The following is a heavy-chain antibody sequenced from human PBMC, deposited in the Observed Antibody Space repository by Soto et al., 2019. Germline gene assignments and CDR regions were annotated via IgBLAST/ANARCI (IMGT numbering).Heavy chain of an antibody. V-gene: IGHV1-18*01. D-gene: IGHD2-8*01. CDR3: ARDPYCTNGVCYQDVGMDV. CDR1: GYTFTSYG. Sequence: QVQLVQSGAEVKKPGASVKVSCKASGYTFTSYGISWVRQAPGQVLEWMGWISAYNGNTNYAQKRQGRVTMTTDTSTITSYMELRSLRSDETAVYYCARDPYCTNGVCYQDVGMDVWGQGTTVTVSS. J-gene: IGHJ6*02. CDR2: ISAYNGNT.